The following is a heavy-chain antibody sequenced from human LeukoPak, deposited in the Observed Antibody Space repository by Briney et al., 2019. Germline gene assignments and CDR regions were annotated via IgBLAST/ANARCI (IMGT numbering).Heavy chain of an antibody. D-gene: IGHD3-10*01. CDR2: ISSSSSYI. Sequence: GGSLRLSCAASGFIFSSYSINWVRQAPGKGLEWVSSISSSSSYIYYADSVKGRFTISRDNAKNSLYLQMNSLRAEDTAVYYCAIQWFGEFFFGYWGQGTLVTVSS. J-gene: IGHJ4*02. V-gene: IGHV3-21*01. CDR1: GFIFSSYS. CDR3: AIQWFGEFFFGY.